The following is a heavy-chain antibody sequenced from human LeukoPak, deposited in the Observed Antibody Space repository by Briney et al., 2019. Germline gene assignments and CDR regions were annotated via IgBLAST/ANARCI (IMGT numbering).Heavy chain of an antibody. D-gene: IGHD3-22*01. CDR1: GGSFSGYY. J-gene: IGHJ3*01. V-gene: IGHV4-34*01. Sequence: PSETLSLTCAVYGGSFSGYYWSWIRQPPGKGLEWIGEINHSGSTNYNPSLKGRVTISVDTSKNQFSLKLSSVTAADTAVYYCALSDYYDSSGYSYWGQGTVVTVSS. CDR3: ALSDYYDSSGYSY. CDR2: INHSGST.